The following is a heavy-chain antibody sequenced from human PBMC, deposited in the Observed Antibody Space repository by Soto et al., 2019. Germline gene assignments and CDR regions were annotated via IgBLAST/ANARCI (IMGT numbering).Heavy chain of an antibody. CDR1: GGSIRSYY. J-gene: IGHJ3*02. Sequence: SLTCTVSGGSIRSYYWSWIRQPAGKGLEWIGRMYTSGSTNYNPSLKSRVTMSVDTSKNQFSLNLSSVTAADTAVYYCARDRSTLANDAFDIWGQGTMVTVSS. D-gene: IGHD2-15*01. CDR3: ARDRSTLANDAFDI. V-gene: IGHV4-4*07. CDR2: MYTSGST.